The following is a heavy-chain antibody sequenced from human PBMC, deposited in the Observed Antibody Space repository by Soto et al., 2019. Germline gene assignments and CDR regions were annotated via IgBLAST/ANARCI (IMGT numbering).Heavy chain of an antibody. CDR1: GGSISSYY. V-gene: IGHV4-59*01. D-gene: IGHD6-19*01. Sequence: QVQLQESGPGLVKPSETLSLTRTVSGGSISSYYWSWIRQPPGKGLEWIGYFYYSGSTNYNPSLKSRVTISVDTSKNQFSLKLSSVTAADTAVYYCARGGWKLFDYWGQGTLVTVSS. CDR2: FYYSGST. CDR3: ARGGWKLFDY. J-gene: IGHJ4*02.